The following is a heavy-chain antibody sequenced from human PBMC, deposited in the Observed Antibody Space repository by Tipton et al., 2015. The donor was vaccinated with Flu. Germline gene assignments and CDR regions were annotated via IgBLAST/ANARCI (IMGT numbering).Heavy chain of an antibody. V-gene: IGHV3-21*01. CDR3: ARGLLWDVAGDDAFDI. CDR2: ISSSSSYI. CDR1: GFTFSSYA. Sequence: SLRLSCAASGFTFSSYAMSWVRQAPGKGLEWVSSISSSSSYIYYADSVKGRFTISRDDAKNSLYLQMNSLRAEDTAVYYCARGLLWDVAGDDAFDIWGQGTMVTVSS. J-gene: IGHJ3*02. D-gene: IGHD1-26*01.